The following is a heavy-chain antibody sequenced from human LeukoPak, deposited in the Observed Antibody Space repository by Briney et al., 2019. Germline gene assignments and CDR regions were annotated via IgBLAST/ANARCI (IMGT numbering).Heavy chain of an antibody. CDR1: GGSVSSYY. V-gene: IGHV4-59*02. CDR2: IHYSGST. D-gene: IGHD1-26*01. Sequence: SETLSLTYTVSGGSVSSYYWNWIRQPPGKGLEWIGYIHYSGSTNYNPSLKSRVTISVDTSKNQFSLKLNSVTAADTAVYYCARWDSGSYFLDYWGQGTLVTVSS. CDR3: ARWDSGSYFLDY. J-gene: IGHJ4*02.